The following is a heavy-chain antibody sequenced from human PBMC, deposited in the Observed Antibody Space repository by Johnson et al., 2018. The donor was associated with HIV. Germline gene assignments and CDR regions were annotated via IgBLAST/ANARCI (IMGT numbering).Heavy chain of an antibody. CDR3: ATERQAALDI. Sequence: VQLVESGGGLVQPGGSLRLSCAVSGLSVSINYITWVRQAPGKGLEWVSVIHSGGSTYYADSVEGRFTISRDNAKKSLYLQMNSLRAEDTAVYYCATERQAALDIWGQGTMVTVSS. J-gene: IGHJ3*02. CDR1: GLSVSINY. V-gene: IGHV3-66*01. D-gene: IGHD1-1*01. CDR2: IHSGGST.